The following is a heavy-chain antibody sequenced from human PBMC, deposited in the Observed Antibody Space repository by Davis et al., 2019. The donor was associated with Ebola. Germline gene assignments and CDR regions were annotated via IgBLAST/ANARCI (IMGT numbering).Heavy chain of an antibody. J-gene: IGHJ4*02. Sequence: GESLKISCKGSGYSFTSYWIGWVRQMPGKGLEWMGIIYPGDSDTRYSPSFQGQVTISADKSINTAYLQWSGLKASDTAMYYCARHGESARGYYRRYFDYWGQGTLVTVSS. V-gene: IGHV5-51*01. D-gene: IGHD3-16*02. CDR2: IYPGDSDT. CDR1: GYSFTSYW. CDR3: ARHGESARGYYRRYFDY.